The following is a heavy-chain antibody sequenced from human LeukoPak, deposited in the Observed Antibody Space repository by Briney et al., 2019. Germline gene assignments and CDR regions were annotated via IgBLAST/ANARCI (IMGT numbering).Heavy chain of an antibody. Sequence: GSLRLSCAASGFTFSSYWMSWVRQAPGKGLEWVANIKQDESEKYYVDSLKGRFAISRDNAKNSLYLQMNSLRAEDTAVYYCARDKIEGPTKLDYWGQGILVTVSS. CDR3: ARDKIEGPTKLDY. V-gene: IGHV3-7*01. CDR2: IKQDESEK. J-gene: IGHJ4*02. D-gene: IGHD1-1*01. CDR1: GFTFSSYW.